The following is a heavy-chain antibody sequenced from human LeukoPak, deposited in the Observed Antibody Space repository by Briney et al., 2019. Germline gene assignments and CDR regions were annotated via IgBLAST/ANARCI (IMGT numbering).Heavy chain of an antibody. D-gene: IGHD1-26*01. CDR3: TRQGGSYYSPLDY. CDR1: GYSFTSYW. Sequence: GESLKISCKGSGYSFTSYWIGWVRQMPGKGLEWMGIIYPGDSDTRYSPSFQGQVTISADKSISTAYLQWNSLKASDTAMYYCTRQGGSYYSPLDYWGQGTLVTVSS. CDR2: IYPGDSDT. J-gene: IGHJ4*02. V-gene: IGHV5-51*01.